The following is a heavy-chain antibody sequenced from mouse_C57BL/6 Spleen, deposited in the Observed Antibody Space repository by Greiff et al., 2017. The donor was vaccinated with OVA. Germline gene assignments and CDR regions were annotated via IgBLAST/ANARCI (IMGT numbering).Heavy chain of an antibody. J-gene: IGHJ1*03. D-gene: IGHD1-1*01. CDR3: ARHPYYYGSTHGGYFDV. V-gene: IGHV5-12*01. CDR2: ISNGGGST. Sequence: EVQRVESGGGLVQPGGSLKLSCAASGFTFSDYYMYWVRQTPEKRLEWVAYISNGGGSTYYPDTVKGRFTIARDNAKNTLYLQMSRLKSEDTAMYYCARHPYYYGSTHGGYFDVWGTGTTVTVSS. CDR1: GFTFSDYY.